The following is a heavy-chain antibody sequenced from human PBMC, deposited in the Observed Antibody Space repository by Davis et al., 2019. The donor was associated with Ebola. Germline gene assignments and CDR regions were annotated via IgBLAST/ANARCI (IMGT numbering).Heavy chain of an antibody. J-gene: IGHJ5*02. CDR2: TYYSGST. V-gene: IGHV4-59*01. CDR1: GGSSSTSH. CDR3: ARVKRSITMVQGVNRPNNWCDP. D-gene: IGHD3-10*01. Sequence: SETLSLTCTVSGGSSSTSHWTWIPQPPGTVLEWIGLTYYSGSTNYNPSLKSRVTISVDTSKNQFSLKLSSVTAADTAVYYCARVKRSITMVQGVNRPNNWCDPWGQGTLVTVSS.